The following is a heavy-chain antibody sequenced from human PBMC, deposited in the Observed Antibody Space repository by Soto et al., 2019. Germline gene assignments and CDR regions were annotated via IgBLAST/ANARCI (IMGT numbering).Heavy chain of an antibody. CDR1: GYIFVNYG. V-gene: IGHV1-18*01. D-gene: IGHD3-16*01. CDR2: ISPYTGNT. Sequence: QVQLVQSPDEVKKPGASVKVSCKASGYIFVNYGIAWVRQAPGQGLEWMGWISPYTGNTHSATKVQGRLTMTTDTSTSTAYMDLGSLTSDDTAVYYCVMVDNYVTPTPQDVWGQGTTVTV. J-gene: IGHJ6*02. CDR3: VMVDNYVTPTPQDV.